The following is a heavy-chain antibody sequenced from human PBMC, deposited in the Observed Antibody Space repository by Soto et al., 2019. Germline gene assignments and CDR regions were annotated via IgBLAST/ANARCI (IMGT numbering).Heavy chain of an antibody. CDR3: ARGDYGDYARFDY. CDR1: GYTFTSHD. CDR2: MNPNSGNT. Sequence: QVQLVQTGAEVKKSGASVKVSCKASGYTFTSHDINWVRQATGQGLEWMGWMNPNSGNTGYAQKFKGRVTMTRNTSISTAYMELSSLRSEDTAVYYCARGDYGDYARFDYWSQGTLVTVSS. J-gene: IGHJ4*02. V-gene: IGHV1-8*01. D-gene: IGHD4-17*01.